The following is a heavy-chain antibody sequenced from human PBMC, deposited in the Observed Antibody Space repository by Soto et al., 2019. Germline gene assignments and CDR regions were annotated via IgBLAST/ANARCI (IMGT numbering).Heavy chain of an antibody. J-gene: IGHJ4*02. V-gene: IGHV1-69*06. D-gene: IGHD3-22*01. CDR2: IIPIFGTA. CDR1: GGTFSSYA. CDR3: ARGSYYDSSGYHHFDY. Sequence: GASVKVSCKASGGTFSSYAISWVRQAPGQGLEWMGGIIPIFGTANYAQKFQGRVTITADTSTSTAYMELRSLRSDDTAVYYCARGSYYDSSGYHHFDYWGQGTLVTVSS.